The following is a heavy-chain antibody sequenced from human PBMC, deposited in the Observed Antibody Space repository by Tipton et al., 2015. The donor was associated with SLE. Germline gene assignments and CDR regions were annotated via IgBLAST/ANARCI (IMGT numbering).Heavy chain of an antibody. D-gene: IGHD6-19*01. Sequence: LRLSCTVSGDSITKSYWNWIRQPAGKGLEWIGRFYTSGISIYNPSLKSRTTMSVDASKNQLSLRLTTVTAADTAVYYCARSLFRGGWHSDAFDVWGRGTVVTVSS. V-gene: IGHV4-4*07. CDR1: GDSITKSY. J-gene: IGHJ3*01. CDR2: FYTSGIS. CDR3: ARSLFRGGWHSDAFDV.